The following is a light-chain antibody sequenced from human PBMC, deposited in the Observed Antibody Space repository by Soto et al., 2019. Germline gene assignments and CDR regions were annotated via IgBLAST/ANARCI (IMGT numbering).Light chain of an antibody. CDR2: GAS. CDR1: QTISNNY. Sequence: IVLTQSPGTLSLSPWDRAALSCRASQTISNNYVAWYQQRPGQPPTLLISGASSRATGIPDRFSGSGSGTDFTLTISRLEPEDFAVYFCQRYGSSPLITFGQGTRLEIK. CDR3: QRYGSSPLIT. J-gene: IGKJ5*01. V-gene: IGKV3-20*01.